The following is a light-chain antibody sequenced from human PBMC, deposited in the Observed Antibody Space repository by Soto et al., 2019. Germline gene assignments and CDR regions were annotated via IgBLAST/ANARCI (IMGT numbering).Light chain of an antibody. V-gene: IGKV4-1*01. J-gene: IGKJ4*01. CDR1: QSVFYSSNNKNY. CDR3: QQYYSTPT. CDR2: WAS. Sequence: DIVMTQSPDSLAVSLGERATINCKSSQSVFYSSNNKNYLAWYQQKPGQPPKLLIYWASTRESGVPDRFSGSGSGTDFTLTISSLQAEDVAVYYCQQYYSTPTFGGGTKVGIK.